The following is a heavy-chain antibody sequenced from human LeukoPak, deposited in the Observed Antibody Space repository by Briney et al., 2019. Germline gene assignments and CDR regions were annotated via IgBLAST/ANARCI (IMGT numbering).Heavy chain of an antibody. Sequence: SETLSLTCAVSGGSFSSGGYSWSWIRQPPGKGLEWIGYIYHSGSTYYNPSLKSRVTISVDRSKNQFSLKLSSVTAADTAVYYCARGPFGYWGAGGYCSGGSCYTHSYYGMDVWGQGTTVTVSS. V-gene: IGHV4-30-2*01. CDR3: ARGPFGYWGAGGYCSGGSCYTHSYYGMDV. CDR1: GGSFSSGGYS. J-gene: IGHJ6*02. CDR2: IYHSGST. D-gene: IGHD2-15*01.